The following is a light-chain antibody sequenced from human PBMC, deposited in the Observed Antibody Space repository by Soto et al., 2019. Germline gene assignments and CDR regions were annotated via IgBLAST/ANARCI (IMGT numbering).Light chain of an antibody. CDR1: QSIRSW. V-gene: IGKV1-5*03. CDR2: KAS. Sequence: DIQMTQSPSTLSASVGDRVTITCRASQSIRSWLAWYQQKPGKAPKLLIYKASSLDSGVPSRFNGSGSGTEFTLTISRLQPDDFATYYCQQYNSYWTFGQGTKVDIK. J-gene: IGKJ1*01. CDR3: QQYNSYWT.